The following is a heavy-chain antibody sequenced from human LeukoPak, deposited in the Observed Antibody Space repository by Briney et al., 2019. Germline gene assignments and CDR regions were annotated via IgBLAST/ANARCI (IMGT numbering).Heavy chain of an antibody. CDR2: ISSSSSYI. Sequence: PGGSLRLSCAASGFTFSSYSMNWVRQAPGKGLEWVSSISSSSSYIYYADSVKGRFTISRDNAKNSLYLQMNSLRAEDTAVYYCAREPVDTAMVTILNHYYYYMDVWGKGTTVTVSS. J-gene: IGHJ6*03. D-gene: IGHD5-18*01. V-gene: IGHV3-21*01. CDR3: AREPVDTAMVTILNHYYYYMDV. CDR1: GFTFSSYS.